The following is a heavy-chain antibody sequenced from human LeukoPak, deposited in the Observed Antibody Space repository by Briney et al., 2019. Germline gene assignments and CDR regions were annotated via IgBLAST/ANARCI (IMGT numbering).Heavy chain of an antibody. CDR3: AREGDDYYDSSGYYL. J-gene: IGHJ5*02. D-gene: IGHD3-22*01. CDR1: GGSISSYY. CDR2: IYTSGST. V-gene: IGHV4-4*07. Sequence: SETLSLTCTVSGGSISSYYWSWIRQPAGKGLEWTGRIYTSGSTNYNPSLKSRVTMLVDTSKNQFSLKLSSVTAADTAVYYCAREGDDYYDSSGYYLWGQGTLVTVSS.